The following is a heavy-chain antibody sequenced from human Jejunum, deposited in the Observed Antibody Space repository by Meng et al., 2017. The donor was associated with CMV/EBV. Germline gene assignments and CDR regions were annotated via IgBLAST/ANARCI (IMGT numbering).Heavy chain of an antibody. CDR3: AREQSSSYAFDI. J-gene: IGHJ3*02. D-gene: IGHD6-6*01. CDR2: INNDGGTT. Sequence: ASAVPFSDYWMHWVRQAPGKGLVWVSRINNDGGTTVYADSVKGRFTISRDNAKNTLSLQMNSLRGEDTAVYYCAREQSSSYAFDIWGQGTVVTVSS. CDR1: AVPFSDYW. V-gene: IGHV3-74*03.